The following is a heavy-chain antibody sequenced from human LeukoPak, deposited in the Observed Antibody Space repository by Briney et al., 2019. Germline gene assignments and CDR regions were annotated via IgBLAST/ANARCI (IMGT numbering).Heavy chain of an antibody. Sequence: GGSLRLSCAASGFTFSSYAMHWVRQAPGKGLEWVAVISYDGSNKYYADSGKGRFTISRDNSKNTLYLQMNSLRAEDTAVYYCARAGAGVATIRYAGYYFDYWGQGTLVTVSS. J-gene: IGHJ4*02. CDR2: ISYDGSNK. D-gene: IGHD5-12*01. CDR3: ARAGAGVATIRYAGYYFDY. V-gene: IGHV3-30*04. CDR1: GFTFSSYA.